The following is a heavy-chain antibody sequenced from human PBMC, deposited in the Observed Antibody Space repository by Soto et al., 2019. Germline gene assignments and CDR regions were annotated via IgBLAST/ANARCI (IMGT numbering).Heavy chain of an antibody. CDR3: ARQVTTIYYYFDY. D-gene: IGHD5-12*01. CDR2: IYYSGST. V-gene: IGHV4-59*08. CDR1: CGSITSYY. Sequence: SETLSLTCTVSCGSITSYYWSWIRQPPGKGLEWIGFIYYSGSTSYNPSLKSRVSISVDTSKNQFSLKLSSVTAADTAVYYCARQVTTIYYYFDYWGQGALVTVPQ. J-gene: IGHJ4*02.